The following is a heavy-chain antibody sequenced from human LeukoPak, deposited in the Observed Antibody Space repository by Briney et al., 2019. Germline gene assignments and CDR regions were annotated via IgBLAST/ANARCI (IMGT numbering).Heavy chain of an antibody. CDR2: IYTGGST. D-gene: IGHD2-8*02. V-gene: IGHV3-53*01. Sequence: GGSLRLSCVASGFTVSGNYMIWVRQAPGKGLEWVSLIYTGGSTYYADSVKGRFTISRDNSQNTLYLQMNSLRAEDTAVYYCARGNWWYYFDFWGQGTLVTVSS. J-gene: IGHJ4*02. CDR3: ARGNWWYYFDF. CDR1: GFTVSGNY.